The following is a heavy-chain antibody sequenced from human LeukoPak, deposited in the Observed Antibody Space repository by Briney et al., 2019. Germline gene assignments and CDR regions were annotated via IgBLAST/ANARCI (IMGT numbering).Heavy chain of an antibody. J-gene: IGHJ4*02. CDR1: GFTFSSYS. CDR3: ARTSPPRYYFDY. V-gene: IGHV3-21*01. Sequence: GGSLRLSCAGSGFTFSSYSMNWVRQAPGKGLEWVSSISSSSSYIYYADSVKGRFTISRDNAKNSLYLQMNSLRAEDTAVYYCARTSPPRYYFDYWGQGTLVTVSS. CDR2: ISSSSSYI.